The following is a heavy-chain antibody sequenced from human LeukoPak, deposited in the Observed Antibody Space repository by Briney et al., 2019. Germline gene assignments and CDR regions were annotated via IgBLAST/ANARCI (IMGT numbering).Heavy chain of an antibody. V-gene: IGHV3-48*03. CDR1: GFTFSSYE. CDR3: ARAAGSGSSWMGGNFDY. Sequence: PGGSLRLSCAASGFTFSSYEMNWVRQAPGKGLEWVSYISSSGSTIYYADSVKGRFTISRDNAKNSLYLQMNSLRAEDTAVYYCARAAGSGSSWMGGNFDYWGQGTLVTVSS. CDR2: ISSSGSTI. J-gene: IGHJ4*02. D-gene: IGHD6-13*01.